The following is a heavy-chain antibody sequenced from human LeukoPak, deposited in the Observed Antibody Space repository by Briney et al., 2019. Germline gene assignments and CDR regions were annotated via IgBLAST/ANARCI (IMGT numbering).Heavy chain of an antibody. J-gene: IGHJ4*02. V-gene: IGHV1-69*05. CDR2: IIPIFGTA. CDR3: AKLGRNSYSGSYLDY. Sequence: SVKVSCKASGGTFRSYAISWVRQAPGQGLEWMGRIIPIFGTANYAQRFQGRVTITTDESTSTAYMELSRLRSEDTAVYYCAKLGRNSYSGSYLDYWGQGTLVTVSS. CDR1: GGTFRSYA. D-gene: IGHD1-26*01.